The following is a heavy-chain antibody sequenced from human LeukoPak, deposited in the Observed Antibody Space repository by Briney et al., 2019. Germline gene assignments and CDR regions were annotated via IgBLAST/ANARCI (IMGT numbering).Heavy chain of an antibody. D-gene: IGHD6-13*01. CDR2: IYYSGST. CDR3: ASAYSSSWHFFDY. V-gene: IGHV4-39*01. J-gene: IGHJ4*02. Sequence: SETLSLTCTVSGASISSSNYYWGWIRQPPGKGLEWIGGIYYSGSTYYNPSLKSRVTISVDTSKNQFSLKLSSVTAADTAVYYCASAYSSSWHFFDYWGQGTLVTVSS. CDR1: GASISSSNYY.